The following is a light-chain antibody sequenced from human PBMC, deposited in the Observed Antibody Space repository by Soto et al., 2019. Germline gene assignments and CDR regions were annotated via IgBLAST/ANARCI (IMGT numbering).Light chain of an antibody. V-gene: IGKV3-11*01. CDR2: DAS. J-gene: IGKJ5*01. Sequence: EIVLTQSPATLSLSPGERATLSCRASQSVRHYLAWYQQKPGQAPRLLIYDASNMATGIPARFSGSGSGTDFTLTISSLEPEDFAVYYCQQRSNWLITFGQGTRLEIK. CDR3: QQRSNWLIT. CDR1: QSVRHY.